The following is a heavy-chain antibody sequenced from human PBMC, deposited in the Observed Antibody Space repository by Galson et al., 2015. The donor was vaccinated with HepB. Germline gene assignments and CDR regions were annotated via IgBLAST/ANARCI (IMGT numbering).Heavy chain of an antibody. CDR2: IYWDDDK. V-gene: IGHV2-5*02. CDR1: GFSLSTSGVG. J-gene: IGHJ5*02. Sequence: PALVKPTQTLTLTCTFSGFSLSTSGVGVGWIRQPPGKALEWLALIYWDDDKRYSPSLKSRLTITKDTSKNQVVLTMTNMDPVDTATYYCAHMGYILWFGELSSNWFDPWGQGTLVTVSS. CDR3: AHMGYILWFGELSSNWFDP. D-gene: IGHD3-10*01.